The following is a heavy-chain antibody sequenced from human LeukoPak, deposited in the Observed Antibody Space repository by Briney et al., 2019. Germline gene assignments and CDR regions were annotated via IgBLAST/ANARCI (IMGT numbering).Heavy chain of an antibody. V-gene: IGHV4-4*07. D-gene: IGHD3-3*01. CDR3: ARDRATIFGVEIWFDP. CDR2: IYTSGST. CDR1: GGSISSYY. Sequence: SETLSLTCTVSGGSISSYYWSWIRQPAGKGLEWIGRIYTSGSTNYNPPLKSRVTMSVDTSKNQFSLKLSSVTAADTAVYYCARDRATIFGVEIWFDPWGQGTLVTVSS. J-gene: IGHJ5*02.